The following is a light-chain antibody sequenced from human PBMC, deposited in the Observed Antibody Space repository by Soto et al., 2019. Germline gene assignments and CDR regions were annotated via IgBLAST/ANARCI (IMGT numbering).Light chain of an antibody. J-gene: IGKJ5*01. CDR3: QQYGSSPRIT. V-gene: IGKV3-20*01. CDR1: QSVSSSY. Sequence: EIVLTQSPGTLSLPPGERATLSCRASQSVSSSYLAWYQQKPGQAPRLLIYGASSRATGIPARFSGSGSGTDFTLTISRLEPEDFAVYYCQQYGSSPRITFGQGTRLEIK. CDR2: GAS.